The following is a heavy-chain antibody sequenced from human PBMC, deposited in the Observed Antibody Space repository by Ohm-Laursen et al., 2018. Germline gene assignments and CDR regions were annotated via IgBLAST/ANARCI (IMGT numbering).Heavy chain of an antibody. CDR3: AVSEVRYSFTYLADF. D-gene: IGHD3-9*01. CDR2: MYATGSS. Sequence: SDTLSLTCTVSGDSINNYYWSWIRQPAGKGLEWIGRMYATGSSNYNPSLNSRVTMSVDTSRNQFSLKLTSVTAADTAVYYCAVSEVRYSFTYLADFWGQGTLVTVSS. CDR1: GDSINNYY. V-gene: IGHV4-4*07. J-gene: IGHJ4*02.